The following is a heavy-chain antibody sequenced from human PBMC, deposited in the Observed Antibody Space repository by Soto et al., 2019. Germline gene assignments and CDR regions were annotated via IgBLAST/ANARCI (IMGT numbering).Heavy chain of an antibody. V-gene: IGHV3-15*01. J-gene: IGHJ3*02. CDR1: GFTFSNAW. CDR3: TSGVDDYGGFDAFDI. D-gene: IGHD4-17*01. Sequence: GGSLRLSCAASGFTFSNAWMSWVRQAPGKGLEWVGRIKSKTDGGTTDYAAPVKGRFTISRDDSKNTLYLQMNSLKTEDTAVYYCTSGVDDYGGFDAFDIWGQGTMVTVSS. CDR2: IKSKTDGGTT.